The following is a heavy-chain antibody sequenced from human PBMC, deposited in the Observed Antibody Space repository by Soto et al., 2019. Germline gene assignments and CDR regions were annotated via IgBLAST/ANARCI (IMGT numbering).Heavy chain of an antibody. J-gene: IGHJ6*01. CDR3: AKKAAVCVVGSCHSSDYYYPMDV. CDR2: ISGSGGAT. V-gene: IGHV3-23*01. CDR1: GFTFSTFA. D-gene: IGHD2-15*01. Sequence: EVQPLESGRALGQAGESLRLSCAASGFTFSTFAMTWVRQAPGKGLEWVSAISGSGGATYYEDSVKVRFTISRDNSKNTLYLPMSTLKVEDTSVYYCAKKAAVCVVGSCHSSDYYYPMDVWGQGTTVSVSS.